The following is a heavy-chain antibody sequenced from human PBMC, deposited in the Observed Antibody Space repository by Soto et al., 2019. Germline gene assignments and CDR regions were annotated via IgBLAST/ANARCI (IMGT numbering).Heavy chain of an antibody. Sequence: GGSLRLSCAASGFTFSYYYMSWIRQAPGKGLEWVSYISSSSSYTNYADSVKGRFTISRDNAKNSLYLQMNSLRAEDTAVYYCARDAHIVVVTATRMDVWGQGTTVTVSS. J-gene: IGHJ6*02. CDR2: ISSSSSYT. D-gene: IGHD2-21*02. CDR3: ARDAHIVVVTATRMDV. V-gene: IGHV3-11*06. CDR1: GFTFSYYY.